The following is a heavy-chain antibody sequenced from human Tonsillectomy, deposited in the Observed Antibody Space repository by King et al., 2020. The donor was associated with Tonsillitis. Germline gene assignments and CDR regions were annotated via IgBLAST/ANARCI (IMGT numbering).Heavy chain of an antibody. V-gene: IGHV1-69*09. CDR2: VIPILGIS. J-gene: IGHJ6*02. CDR1: GGTFTNYA. D-gene: IGHD2-2*01. Sequence: VQLVQSGAEVKKPGSSVKVSCKTSGGTFTNYAISWVRQAPGQGLEWMGRVIPILGISDSAQKFQGRLTITADTSTNTAYMELSSLGSGDTAVYYCARGGDCSSTSCYYYHAPDVWGQGTTVTVSS. CDR3: ARGGDCSSTSCYYYHAPDV.